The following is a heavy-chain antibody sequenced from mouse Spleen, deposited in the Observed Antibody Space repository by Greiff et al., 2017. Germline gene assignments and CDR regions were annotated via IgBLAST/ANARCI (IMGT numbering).Heavy chain of an antibody. V-gene: IGHV1-39*01. CDR2: INPNYGTT. CDR1: GYSFTDYN. Sequence: VQLKESAPELVKPGASVKISCKASGYSFTDYNMNWVKQSNGKSLEWIGVINPNYGTTSYNQKFKGKATLTVDQSSSTAYMQLNSLTSEDSAVYYCAKERDYYGSSHFDYWGQGTTLTVSS. D-gene: IGHD1-1*01. J-gene: IGHJ2*01. CDR3: AKERDYYGSSHFDY.